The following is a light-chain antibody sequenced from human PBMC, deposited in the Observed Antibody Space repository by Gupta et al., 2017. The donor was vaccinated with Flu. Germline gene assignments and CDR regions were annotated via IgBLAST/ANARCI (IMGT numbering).Light chain of an antibody. J-gene: IGKJ3*01. Sequence: PGTLSLSPGERATLSCRASQSVSSSYLAWYQQKPGQAPRLLIYGASSRATGIPDRFSGSGSGTDFTLTISRLEPEDFAVYYCQQYGSSPLFGPGTKVDIK. V-gene: IGKV3-20*01. CDR2: GAS. CDR3: QQYGSSPL. CDR1: QSVSSSY.